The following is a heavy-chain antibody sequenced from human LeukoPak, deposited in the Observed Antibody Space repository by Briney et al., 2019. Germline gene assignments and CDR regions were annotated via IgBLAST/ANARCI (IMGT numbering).Heavy chain of an antibody. D-gene: IGHD6-19*01. V-gene: IGHV4-59*12. Sequence: PSETLSLTCTVSGGSISSYYWSWVRQPPGKGLEWMGYIYYSGSTNHNPSLKSRVTISVDTSKNQFSLKLSSVTAADTAVYYCARDDSSGWYGTFDYWGQGTLVTVSS. CDR3: ARDDSSGWYGTFDY. CDR1: GGSISSYY. CDR2: IYYSGST. J-gene: IGHJ4*02.